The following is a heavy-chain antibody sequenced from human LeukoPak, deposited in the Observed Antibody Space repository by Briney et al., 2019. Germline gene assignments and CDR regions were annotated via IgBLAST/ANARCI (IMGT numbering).Heavy chain of an antibody. J-gene: IGHJ3*02. V-gene: IGHV4-34*01. CDR1: GGSFSGYY. D-gene: IGHD3-16*01. CDR2: INHSGST. Sequence: PSETLSLTCAVYGGSFSGYYWSWIRQPPGKGLEWIGEINHSGSTNYNPSLKSRVTISVDTSKNQFSLKLSSVTAADTAVYYCARDHLSSNDAFDIWGQGTMVTVSS. CDR3: ARDHLSSNDAFDI.